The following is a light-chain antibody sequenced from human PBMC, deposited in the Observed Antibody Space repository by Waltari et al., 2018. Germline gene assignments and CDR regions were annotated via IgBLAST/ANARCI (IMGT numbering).Light chain of an antibody. Sequence: EIVMTQSPATLSVSTGERATLSCRASQSVSSNLAWYQQKPCQAPRLLIYGASTRATGIPARCSGSGSGTEFTLTISSMQSEDFAVYYCQQYNNWPPWTFGQGTKVEIK. CDR2: GAS. V-gene: IGKV3-15*01. CDR1: QSVSSN. J-gene: IGKJ1*01. CDR3: QQYNNWPPWT.